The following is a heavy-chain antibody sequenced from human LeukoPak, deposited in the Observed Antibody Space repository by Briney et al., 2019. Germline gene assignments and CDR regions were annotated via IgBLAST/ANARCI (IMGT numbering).Heavy chain of an antibody. V-gene: IGHV3-30*02. Sequence: GSLRLSCAASGFTFSSYGMHWVRQAPGKGLEWVAFIRYDGSNKYYADSVKGRFTISRDNSKNTLYLQMNSLRAEDTAVYYCAKDAGYYYGSGSYSFDYWGQGTLVTVSS. CDR3: AKDAGYYYGSGSYSFDY. CDR1: GFTFSSYG. J-gene: IGHJ4*02. CDR2: IRYDGSNK. D-gene: IGHD3-10*01.